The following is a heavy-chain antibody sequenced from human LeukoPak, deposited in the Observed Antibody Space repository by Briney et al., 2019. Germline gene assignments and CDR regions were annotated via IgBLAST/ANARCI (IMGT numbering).Heavy chain of an antibody. CDR1: GFTFSSYS. D-gene: IGHD1-1*01. CDR2: ISSSSSYI. J-gene: IGHJ6*02. V-gene: IGHV3-21*01. CDR3: ARELMGTGTTHDYYYYGMDV. Sequence: PGGSLRLSCAAPGFTFSSYSMNWVRQAPGKGLEWVSSISSSSSYIYYADSVKGRFTISRDSAKNSLYLQMNSLRAEDTAVYYCARELMGTGTTHDYYYYGMDVWGQGTTVTVSS.